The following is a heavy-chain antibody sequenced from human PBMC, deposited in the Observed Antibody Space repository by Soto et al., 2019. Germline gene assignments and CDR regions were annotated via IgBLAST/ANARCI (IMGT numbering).Heavy chain of an antibody. Sequence: EVQVVESGGGLVQPGGSLRLSCVASGFTFSTYWMHWVRQAPGKGLVWVSRIKFDGSTTSYADSVKGRFTISRDNAKNTIYLQMNSLRAEGTGVYYCARGLRNYYGVDVWGQGTTVTVSS. CDR2: IKFDGSTT. V-gene: IGHV3-74*01. CDR1: GFTFSTYW. CDR3: ARGLRNYYGVDV. D-gene: IGHD5-12*01. J-gene: IGHJ6*02.